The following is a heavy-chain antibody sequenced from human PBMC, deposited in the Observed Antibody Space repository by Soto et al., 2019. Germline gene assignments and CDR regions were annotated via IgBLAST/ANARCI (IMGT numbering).Heavy chain of an antibody. D-gene: IGHD1-7*01. V-gene: IGHV3-30-3*01. J-gene: IGHJ6*02. CDR1: GFTFSSYA. CDR3: ARGGGTKNWNYAYYYGMDV. Sequence: GGSLRLSCAASGFTFSSYAMHWVRQAPGKGREWVAVISYDGSNKYYADSVKGRFTISRDNSKNTLYLQMNSLRAEDTAVYYCARGGGTKNWNYAYYYGMDVWGQGTTVTVSS. CDR2: ISYDGSNK.